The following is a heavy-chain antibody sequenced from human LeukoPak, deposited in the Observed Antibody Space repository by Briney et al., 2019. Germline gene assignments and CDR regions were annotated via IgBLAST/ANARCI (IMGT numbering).Heavy chain of an antibody. J-gene: IGHJ4*02. Sequence: PGGSLRLSCAASGFTFSSYAMHWVRQAPGKGLEWVAVISYDGSNKYYADSVKGRFTISRDNSKNTLYLQMNSLRAEDTAVYYCARDQGGNYFDYWGQGTLVTVSS. CDR3: ARDQGGNYFDY. CDR1: GFTFSSYA. V-gene: IGHV3-30*04. CDR2: ISYDGSNK. D-gene: IGHD1-26*01.